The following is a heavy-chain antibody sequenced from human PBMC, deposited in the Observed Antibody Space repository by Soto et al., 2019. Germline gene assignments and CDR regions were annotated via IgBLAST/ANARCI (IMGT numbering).Heavy chain of an antibody. CDR1: GYSFTSYW. CDR2: IYPGDSDT. D-gene: IGHD5-12*01. J-gene: IGHJ6*02. Sequence: HGESLKISCKGSGYSFTSYWIGWVRQMPGKGLEWMGIIYPGDSDTRYSPSFQGQVTISADKSISTAYLQWSSLKASDTAMYYCERQGGYDLGRDYYGMDVWGQGTTVNVSS. CDR3: ERQGGYDLGRDYYGMDV. V-gene: IGHV5-51*01.